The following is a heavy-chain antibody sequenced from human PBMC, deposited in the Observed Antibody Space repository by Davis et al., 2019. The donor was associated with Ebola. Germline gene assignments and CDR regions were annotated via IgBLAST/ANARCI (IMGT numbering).Heavy chain of an antibody. CDR1: GYTFSSYA. Sequence: ASVKVSCKASGYTFSSYAMHWVRQAPGQRLEWMGWINAGNGNTKYSQKFQGRVTITRDTSASTAYMELSSLRSEDTAVYYCARDWGGSYFALCDYWGQGTLVTVSS. D-gene: IGHD1-26*01. CDR2: INAGNGNT. J-gene: IGHJ4*02. CDR3: ARDWGGSYFALCDY. V-gene: IGHV1-3*01.